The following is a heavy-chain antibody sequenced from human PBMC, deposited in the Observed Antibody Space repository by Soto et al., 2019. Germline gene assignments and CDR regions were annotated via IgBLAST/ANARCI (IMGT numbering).Heavy chain of an antibody. J-gene: IGHJ4*02. CDR1: GGSISSYY. V-gene: IGHV4-59*01. CDR2: IYYSGST. Sequence: QVQLQESGPGLVKPSETLSLTCTVSGGSISSYYWSWIRQPPGKGLEWIGYIYYSGSTNYNPSLKSRVTISVDTSKNQFSLKLSSVTAADTAVYYCARGSSGWPFDYWGQGTLVTVSS. CDR3: ARGSSGWPFDY. D-gene: IGHD6-19*01.